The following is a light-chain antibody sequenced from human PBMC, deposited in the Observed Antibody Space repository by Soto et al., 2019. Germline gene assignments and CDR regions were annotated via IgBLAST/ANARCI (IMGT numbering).Light chain of an antibody. CDR2: EVT. J-gene: IGLJ1*01. CDR3: SSYTGGNPSYV. CDR1: SSDVGGYDY. Sequence: ALTQPPSASGSPGQSVTISCTGTSSDVGGYDYVSWYQQHPGKAPKLMIYEVTIRPSGVSDRFSGSKSGSTASLTVSGLQAEDEADYYCSSYTGGNPSYVFGTGTKVTVL. V-gene: IGLV2-8*01.